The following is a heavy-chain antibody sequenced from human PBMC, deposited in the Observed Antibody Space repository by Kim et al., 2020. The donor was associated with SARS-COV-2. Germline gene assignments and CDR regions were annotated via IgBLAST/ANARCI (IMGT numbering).Heavy chain of an antibody. CDR3: APSYYYDSSGSKKYYYYGMDV. J-gene: IGHJ6*02. CDR1: GGTFSSYA. Sequence: SVKVSCKASGGTFSSYAISWVRQAPGQGLEWMGGIIPIFGTANYAQKFQGRVTITADESTSTAYMELSSLRSEDTAVYYCAPSYYYDSSGSKKYYYYGMDVWGQGTTVTVSS. D-gene: IGHD3-22*01. V-gene: IGHV1-69*13. CDR2: IIPIFGTA.